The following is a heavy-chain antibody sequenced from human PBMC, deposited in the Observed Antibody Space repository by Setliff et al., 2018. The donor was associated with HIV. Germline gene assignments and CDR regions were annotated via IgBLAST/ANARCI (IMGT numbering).Heavy chain of an antibody. CDR3: VLPGYYESSGYAVDH. J-gene: IGHJ4*02. V-gene: IGHV1-2*06. Sequence: ASVKVSCKASGYTFSAYHMDWVRQAPGQGLEWMGRINPNRGGTNFAQKFQGRVTLTGDTSISTAHMELTRLTADDTAVYYCVLPGYYESSGYAVDHWGQGTLVTVSS. CDR1: GYTFSAYH. D-gene: IGHD3-22*01. CDR2: INPNRGGT.